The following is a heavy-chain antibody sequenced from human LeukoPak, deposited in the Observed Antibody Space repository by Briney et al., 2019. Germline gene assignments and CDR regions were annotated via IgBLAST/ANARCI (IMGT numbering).Heavy chain of an antibody. D-gene: IGHD7-27*01. Sequence: SLRLSCAASGFTFDDYAMHWVRQAPGKGLEWVSGISWNSGSIAYADSVRGRFTTSRDNAKSSLYLQMNSLRAEDTAVYYCGRGHWGLDYWGQGALVTVSS. V-gene: IGHV3-9*01. CDR1: GFTFDDYA. J-gene: IGHJ4*02. CDR3: GRGHWGLDY. CDR2: ISWNSGSI.